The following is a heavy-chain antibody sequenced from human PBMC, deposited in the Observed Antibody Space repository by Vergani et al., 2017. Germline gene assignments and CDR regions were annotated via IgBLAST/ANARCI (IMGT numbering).Heavy chain of an antibody. V-gene: IGHV3-15*01. CDR2: IKSKTDGGTT. Sequence: EVQLVESGGGLVKPGGSLRLSCAASGFTFSNAWMSWVRQAPGKGLEWVGRIKSKTDGGTTDYAAPVKGRFTISRDDSKNTLYLQMNSLRAEDTAVYYCARDRTVTTDGGFYYYGMDVWGQGTTVTVSS. CDR1: GFTFSNAW. CDR3: ARDRTVTTDGGFYYYGMDV. D-gene: IGHD4-11*01. J-gene: IGHJ6*02.